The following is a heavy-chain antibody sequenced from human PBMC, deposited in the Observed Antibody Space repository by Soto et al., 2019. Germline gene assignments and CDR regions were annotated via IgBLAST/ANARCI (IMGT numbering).Heavy chain of an antibody. J-gene: IGHJ4*02. CDR3: AKVRGAFDDY. V-gene: IGHV3-23*01. CDR2: ISSTVFST. Sequence: EVQLLESGGGLVQPGGSLRLSCVASGFTFSSYAMSWVRQAPGKGLEWVSAISSTVFSTYYADSVKGRFTISRDNSKNTVYLQMNNLGAGDTAFYYCAKVRGAFDDYWGRGTLVTVSS. D-gene: IGHD2-15*01. CDR1: GFTFSSYA.